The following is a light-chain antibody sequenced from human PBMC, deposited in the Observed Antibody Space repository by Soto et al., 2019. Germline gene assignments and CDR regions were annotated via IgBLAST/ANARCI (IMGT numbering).Light chain of an antibody. CDR3: QQRLNWPPG. Sequence: PGERVTLSCRASQSVSSSYIAWYQQRPGQAPRLLIYDASNRATGVPARFSGSRSGTDFTLTISDLEPADFGLYYCQQRLNWPPGFGQGTKVDIK. CDR2: DAS. J-gene: IGKJ1*01. V-gene: IGKV3-11*01. CDR1: QSVSSSY.